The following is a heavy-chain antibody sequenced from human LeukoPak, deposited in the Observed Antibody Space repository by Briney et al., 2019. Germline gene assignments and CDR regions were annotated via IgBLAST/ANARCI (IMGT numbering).Heavy chain of an antibody. Sequence: PGGSLRLSCAASGFTFSSYWMSWVRQAPGKGLEWVANIKQDGSEKYYVDSVKGRFTISRDNAKNSLYLQMNSLRAEDTAVYYCARDVSIWYDYVWGSYLSPAFDIWGQGTMVTVSS. V-gene: IGHV3-7*01. J-gene: IGHJ3*02. D-gene: IGHD3-16*02. CDR1: GFTFSSYW. CDR3: ARDVSIWYDYVWGSYLSPAFDI. CDR2: IKQDGSEK.